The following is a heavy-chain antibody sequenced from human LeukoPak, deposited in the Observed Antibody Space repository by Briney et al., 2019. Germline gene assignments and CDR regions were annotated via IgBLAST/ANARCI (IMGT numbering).Heavy chain of an antibody. Sequence: SETLSLTCSVSGDSVSRSDSYWDWIRQPPGKGLEWIGTIYYSGRTYYSPSLKSQVTMSVDPSNNQFSLNLRSVTAADTAVYYCARRRYYDGSGYLEWGQGTLLSVSS. J-gene: IGHJ1*01. CDR2: IYYSGRT. D-gene: IGHD3-22*01. CDR3: ARRRYYDGSGYLE. CDR1: GDSVSRSDSY. V-gene: IGHV4-39*01.